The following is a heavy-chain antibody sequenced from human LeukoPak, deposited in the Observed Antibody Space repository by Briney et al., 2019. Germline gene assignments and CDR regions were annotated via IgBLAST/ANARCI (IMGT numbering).Heavy chain of an antibody. CDR3: ARGMATITPRTFDY. CDR2: IIPILGIA. D-gene: IGHD5-24*01. J-gene: IGHJ4*02. CDR1: GGTFSSYA. V-gene: IGHV1-69*04. Sequence: GASVKVSCKASGGTFSSYAISWVRQAPGQGLEWMGRIIPILGIANYAQKFRGRVTITADKSTSTAYMELSSLRSEDTAVYYCARGMATITPRTFDYWGQGTLVTVSS.